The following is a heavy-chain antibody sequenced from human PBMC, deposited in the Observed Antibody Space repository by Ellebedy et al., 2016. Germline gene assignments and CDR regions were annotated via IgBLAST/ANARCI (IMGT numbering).Heavy chain of an antibody. D-gene: IGHD2-15*01. CDR1: GFTFSSYS. V-gene: IGHV3-21*01. J-gene: IGHJ4*02. CDR3: SRGGGCVGGTCYYPDF. CDR2: ISTISS. Sequence: GGSLRLSCAASGFTFSSYSLNWVRQAPGKGLEWVSSISTISSYADSVRGRFTISRDDAKNSLYLQMNSLRAEDTAVYYCSRGGGCVGGTCYYPDFWGQGTLVTVSS.